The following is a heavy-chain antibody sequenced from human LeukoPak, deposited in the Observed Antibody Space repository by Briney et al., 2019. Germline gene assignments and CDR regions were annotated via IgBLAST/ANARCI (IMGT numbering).Heavy chain of an antibody. CDR3: ASSTQWLGNYFDY. J-gene: IGHJ4*02. D-gene: IGHD6-19*01. Sequence: GGSLRLSCAASGFTFSSYAMSWVRQAPGKGLEWVSYISSSGSTIYYADSVKGRFTISRDNAKNSLYLQMNSLRAEDTAVYYCASSTQWLGNYFDYWGQGTLVTVSS. CDR1: GFTFSSYA. CDR2: ISSSGSTI. V-gene: IGHV3-48*03.